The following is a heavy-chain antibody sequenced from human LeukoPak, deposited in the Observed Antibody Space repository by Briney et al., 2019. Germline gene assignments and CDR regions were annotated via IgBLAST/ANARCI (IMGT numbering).Heavy chain of an antibody. J-gene: IGHJ4*02. CDR3: ARDPDY. Sequence: KPSETLSLTCAVYGGSFSGYYWSWIRQPPGKGLEWIGYIYHSGSTYYNPSLKSRVTISVDRSKNQFSLKLSSVTAADTAVYYCARDPDYWGQGTLVTVSS. CDR2: IYHSGST. V-gene: IGHV4-34*01. CDR1: GGSFSGYY.